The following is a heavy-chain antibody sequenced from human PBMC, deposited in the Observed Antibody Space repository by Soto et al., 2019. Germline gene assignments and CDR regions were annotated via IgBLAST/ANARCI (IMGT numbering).Heavy chain of an antibody. D-gene: IGHD3-3*01. V-gene: IGHV1-69*13. CDR3: ARAVYYDFWSGYYRGFDP. J-gene: IGHJ5*01. CDR1: GGTFSSYA. Sequence: SVKVSCKASGGTFSSYAISWVRQAPGQGLEWMGGIIPIFGTANYAQKFQGRVTITADESTSTAYMELSSLRSEDTAVYYCARAVYYDFWSGYYRGFDPWGQGTLVTVSS. CDR2: IIPIFGTA.